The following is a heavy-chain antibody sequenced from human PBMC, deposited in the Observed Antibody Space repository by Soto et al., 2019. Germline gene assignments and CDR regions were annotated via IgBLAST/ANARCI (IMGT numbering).Heavy chain of an antibody. D-gene: IGHD1-26*01. V-gene: IGHV4-59*01. CDR2: IHYSGST. J-gene: IGHJ4*02. CDR1: GGPISGYY. CDR3: ARYTDTYYSY. Sequence: PSETLSLTCTVSGGPISGYYWSWVRQPPGKGLEWTGYIHYSGSTKYNPPLKSRVTMSVDTSKNQFSLSLISLTAADTAVYYCARYTDTYYSYWGQGTPVTVSS.